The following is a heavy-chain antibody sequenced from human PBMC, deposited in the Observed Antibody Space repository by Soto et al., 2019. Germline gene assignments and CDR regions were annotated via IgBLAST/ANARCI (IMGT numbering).Heavy chain of an antibody. Sequence: ASGKVSCKASGYTFTSYDINWLRQATGQGLEWMGWMNPNSGNTGYAQKFQGRVTMTRNTSISTAYMELSSLRAEDTAVYYCARDPNPYCSGTDCYVYWGHGTLVTVSS. J-gene: IGHJ4*01. V-gene: IGHV1-8*01. CDR1: GYTFTSYD. CDR2: MNPNSGNT. D-gene: IGHD2-2*01. CDR3: ARDPNPYCSGTDCYVY.